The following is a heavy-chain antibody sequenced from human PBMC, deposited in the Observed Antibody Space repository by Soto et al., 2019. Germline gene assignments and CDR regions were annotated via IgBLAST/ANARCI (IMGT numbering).Heavy chain of an antibody. D-gene: IGHD1-26*01. CDR1: GFSISTSNW. Sequence: SEALSRTSSVSGFSISTSNWRGCIRQHPGEELEWFGCIYYSGATYYNPSHKNRVTMSVYTPKNQYTLNLPKLTAVDTAVYYCARREIQGPIDYWGQGTLVTVSA. V-gene: IGHV4-28*01. J-gene: IGHJ4*02. CDR3: ARREIQGPIDY. CDR2: IYYSGAT.